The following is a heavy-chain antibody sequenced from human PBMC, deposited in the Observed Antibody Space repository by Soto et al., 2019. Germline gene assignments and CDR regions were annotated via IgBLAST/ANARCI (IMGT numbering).Heavy chain of an antibody. Sequence: QVQLVQSGAEVKKPGSSVRVSCKASGGTLNSYTISWVRQAPGQGLEWMGGIIPVFGTTDYAQKFQGRVTITADQSTGTAYLDLFSLISEHTAIYYCSISNSYGRGDFWGPGTLVTVSS. CDR3: SISNSYGRGDF. J-gene: IGHJ4*02. CDR1: GGTLNSYT. CDR2: IIPVFGTT. V-gene: IGHV1-69*01. D-gene: IGHD4-17*01.